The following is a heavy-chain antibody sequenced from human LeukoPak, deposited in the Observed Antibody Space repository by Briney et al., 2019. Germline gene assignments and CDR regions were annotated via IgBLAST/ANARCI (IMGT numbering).Heavy chain of an antibody. CDR2: ISSSSSTI. J-gene: IGHJ3*02. D-gene: IGHD1-26*01. CDR3: ARDRWELLAFDI. V-gene: IGHV3-48*01. Sequence: PGGSLRLSYAASGFTFSSYSMNWVRQAPGKGLEWVSYISSSSSTIYYADSVKGRFTISRDNAKNSLYLQMNSLRAEDTAVYYCARDRWELLAFDIWGQGTMVTVPS. CDR1: GFTFSSYS.